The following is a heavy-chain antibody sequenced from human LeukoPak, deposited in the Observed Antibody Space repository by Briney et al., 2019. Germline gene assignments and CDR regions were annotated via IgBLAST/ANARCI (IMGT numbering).Heavy chain of an antibody. CDR3: ARDRDCTNGVCYGDYYYMDV. Sequence: PSETLSLTCTVSGGSISSYYWSWIRQPPGKGLEWIGYIYYSGSTNYNPPLKSRVTISVDTSKNQFSLKLSSVAAADTAVYYCARDRDCTNGVCYGDYYYMDVWGKGTTVTVSS. CDR2: IYYSGST. CDR1: GGSISSYY. D-gene: IGHD2-8*01. J-gene: IGHJ6*03. V-gene: IGHV4-59*01.